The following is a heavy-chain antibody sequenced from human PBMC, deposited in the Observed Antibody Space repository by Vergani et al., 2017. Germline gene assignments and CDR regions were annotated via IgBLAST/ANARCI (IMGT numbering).Heavy chain of an antibody. D-gene: IGHD3-22*01. CDR3: ARTSHYYDSSGIFPWFYFDY. J-gene: IGHJ4*02. V-gene: IGHV2-70*04. CDR1: GFSLSTSGMR. CDR2: IDWDDDK. Sequence: QVTLKESGPALVKPTQTLTLTCSFSGFSLSTSGMRVSWIRQPPGKALEWLARIDWDDDKFYSTSLKTRLTISKDTSKSQVVLTLTNMDPVDTATYYCARTSHYYDSSGIFPWFYFDYWGQGTLVTVSS.